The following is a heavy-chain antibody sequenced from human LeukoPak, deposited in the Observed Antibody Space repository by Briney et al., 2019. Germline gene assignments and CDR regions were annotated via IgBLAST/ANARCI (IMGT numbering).Heavy chain of an antibody. CDR1: GFTVSSNY. CDR2: IYSGGST. Sequence: PGGSLRLSCAASGFTVSSNYMSWVRQAPGKGLEWVSVIYSGGSTYYADSVKGRFTISRDNSKNTLYLQINSLRAEDTAVYYCARDYCSGGSCYYAFDIWGQGTMVTVSS. D-gene: IGHD2-15*01. CDR3: ARDYCSGGSCYYAFDI. V-gene: IGHV3-66*01. J-gene: IGHJ3*02.